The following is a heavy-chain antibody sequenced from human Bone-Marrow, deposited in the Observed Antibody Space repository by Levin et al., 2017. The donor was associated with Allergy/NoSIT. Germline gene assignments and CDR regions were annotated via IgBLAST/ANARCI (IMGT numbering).Heavy chain of an antibody. CDR1: GFRFTDYC. D-gene: IGHD3-22*01. V-gene: IGHV5-51*01. CDR3: ARYYFETSGYNWFDP. CDR2: IWPGDSET. J-gene: IGHJ5*02. Sequence: GGSLRLSCKASGFRFTDYCIGWVRQMPGKGLEWMGTIWPGDSETTYSPSFQGQVTISADKSTATAYLQWSSLRASDTAMYYCARYYFETSGYNWFDPWGQGTLVTVSS.